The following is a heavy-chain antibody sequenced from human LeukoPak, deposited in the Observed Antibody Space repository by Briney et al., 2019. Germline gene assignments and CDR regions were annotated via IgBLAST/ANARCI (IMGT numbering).Heavy chain of an antibody. Sequence: GSLRLSCAASGFTFSSYWMSWVRQAPGKGLEWVANIKQDGSEKYYVDSVKGRFTISRDNAKNSLYLQMNSLRAEDTAVYYCASVSGSYRPHAFDIWGQGTMVTVSS. D-gene: IGHD1-26*01. CDR3: ASVSGSYRPHAFDI. J-gene: IGHJ3*02. V-gene: IGHV3-7*01. CDR2: IKQDGSEK. CDR1: GFTFSSYW.